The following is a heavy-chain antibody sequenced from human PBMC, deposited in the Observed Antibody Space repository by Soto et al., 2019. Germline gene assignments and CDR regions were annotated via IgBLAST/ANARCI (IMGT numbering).Heavy chain of an antibody. D-gene: IGHD1-1*01. V-gene: IGHV1-8*01. J-gene: IGHJ4*02. Sequence: QVQLVQSGAEVRKPGASVKVSCEASGYTFTSYDIYWVRQATGQGLEWMGWMNPSTGNSGYAQKFQGRVTMTSDTSISTAHMELSSVRSEDTAVYYCARRAETNGWNGFGADKYYFDFWGQGTLGTVSS. CDR2: MNPSTGNS. CDR3: ARRAETNGWNGFGADKYYFDF. CDR1: GYTFTSYD.